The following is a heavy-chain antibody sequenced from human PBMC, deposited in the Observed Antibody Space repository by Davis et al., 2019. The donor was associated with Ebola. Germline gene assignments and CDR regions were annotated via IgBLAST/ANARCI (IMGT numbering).Heavy chain of an antibody. V-gene: IGHV4-61*08. CDR2: IYYSGST. Sequence: SGPTLVKPTQTLTLTCTLSGFSLSTTGVGVGWIRQPPGKGLEWIGYIYYSGSTNYNPSLKSRVTISVDTSKNQFSLKLSSVTAADTAVYYCARDTPRVYYYGSGSYYKGLDPWGQGTLVTVSS. CDR1: GFSLSTTGVG. D-gene: IGHD3-10*01. J-gene: IGHJ5*02. CDR3: ARDTPRVYYYGSGSYYKGLDP.